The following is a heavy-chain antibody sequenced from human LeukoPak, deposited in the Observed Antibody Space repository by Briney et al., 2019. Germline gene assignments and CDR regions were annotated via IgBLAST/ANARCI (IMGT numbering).Heavy chain of an antibody. CDR3: ARAKYSSRWSLDY. Sequence: GSLSLSCATSGFTFNIYWMQWVRQVPGKGLVWVSRIDSNGGGATYADSVKGRFTTSRDNGNNTMYLQMNSLRAEDTAIYYCARAKYSSRWSLDYWGQGALVTVSS. J-gene: IGHJ4*02. V-gene: IGHV3-74*03. CDR2: IDSNGGGA. D-gene: IGHD6-13*01. CDR1: GFTFNIYW.